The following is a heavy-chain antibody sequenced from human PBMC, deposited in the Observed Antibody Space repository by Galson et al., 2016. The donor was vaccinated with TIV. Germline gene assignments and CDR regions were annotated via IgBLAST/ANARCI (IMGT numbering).Heavy chain of an antibody. CDR2: IAFDGSNG. J-gene: IGHJ4*02. CDR1: GFTFSSSG. Sequence: SPRLSCAASGFTFSSSGMHWIRQTPDKGLEWVAVIAFDGSNGYYADSVKGRFSISRDNSKNTLYLQMNSLGAEDTALYYCAKSGDSWSIDSWGQGTLVIVSS. V-gene: IGHV3-30*18. CDR3: AKSGDSWSIDS. D-gene: IGHD1-26*01.